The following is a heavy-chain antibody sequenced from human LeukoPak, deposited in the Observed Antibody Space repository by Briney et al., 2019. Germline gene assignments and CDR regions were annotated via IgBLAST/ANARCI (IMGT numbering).Heavy chain of an antibody. V-gene: IGHV4-59*01. J-gene: IGHJ5*02. CDR1: GGSISNYY. Sequence: SETLSLTCTVSGGSISNYYWSRIRQPPGKGLEWIGYIYYSGSTNYNPSLKSRVTISVDTSKNQFSLKLSSVTAADTAVYYCARERSMVRGVSWFDPWGQGTLVTVSS. CDR2: IYYSGST. D-gene: IGHD3-10*01. CDR3: ARERSMVRGVSWFDP.